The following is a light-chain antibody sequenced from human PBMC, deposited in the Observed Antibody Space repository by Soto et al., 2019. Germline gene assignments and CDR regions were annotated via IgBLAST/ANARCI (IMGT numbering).Light chain of an antibody. J-gene: IGKJ1*01. Sequence: EIVLTQSPGTLFLSPGDRATLSCRASQSVSSSYFAWYQQRFGQAPRLLIYAASSRATGIPDRFSGSGSGTDFTLTISRLEPEDFAVYYCQQYGSSSWTFGQGTKVDIK. V-gene: IGKV3-20*01. CDR3: QQYGSSSWT. CDR2: AAS. CDR1: QSVSSSY.